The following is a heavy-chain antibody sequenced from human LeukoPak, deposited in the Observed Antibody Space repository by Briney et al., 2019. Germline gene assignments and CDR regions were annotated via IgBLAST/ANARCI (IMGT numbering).Heavy chain of an antibody. Sequence: PSETLSLTCTVSGGSIRSSSYYWGWIRQPPGKGLEWIGSVYYSGNTYYNPSLKSRVTISVDTSENQFSLKLTSATAADTAVYYCARVGNDFWSGYYGDYYYYFMDVWGKGTTVTVSS. J-gene: IGHJ6*03. V-gene: IGHV4-39*07. CDR2: VYYSGNT. CDR1: GGSIRSSSYY. CDR3: ARVGNDFWSGYYGDYYYYFMDV. D-gene: IGHD3-3*01.